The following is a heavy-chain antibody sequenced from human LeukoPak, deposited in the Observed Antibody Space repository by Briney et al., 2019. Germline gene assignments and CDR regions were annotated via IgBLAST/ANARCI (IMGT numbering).Heavy chain of an antibody. V-gene: IGHV4-59*01. CDR1: GGSISSYY. Sequence: SETLSLTCTVSGGSISSYYWSWIRQPPGKRLEWIGYTSYSGSTDYNPSLKSRVTMSVDTSKNQFSLKLSSVIAADTAVYYCGRRTYYDTLTGYTYWYFDLWGRGTLVTVSS. CDR2: TSYSGST. D-gene: IGHD3-9*01. CDR3: GRRTYYDTLTGYTYWYFDL. J-gene: IGHJ2*01.